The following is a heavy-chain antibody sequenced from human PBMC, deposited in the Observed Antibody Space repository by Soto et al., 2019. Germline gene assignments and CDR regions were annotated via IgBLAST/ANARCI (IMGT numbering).Heavy chain of an antibody. V-gene: IGHV3-48*03. CDR3: ARDLSPHQLLFSLYYNSGMDV. CDR2: ISGSRNTT. CDR1: GFTFSNYE. Sequence: EVQLVESGGGLVQPGGSLRLSCAASGFTFSNYEMNWVRQAPGKGLEWVSYISGSRNTTHYADSVKGRFTIFRDNAKNSLYLQMNSLRTEDTAVYYCARDLSPHQLLFSLYYNSGMDVWGQGTAVTVSS. J-gene: IGHJ6*02. D-gene: IGHD2-2*01.